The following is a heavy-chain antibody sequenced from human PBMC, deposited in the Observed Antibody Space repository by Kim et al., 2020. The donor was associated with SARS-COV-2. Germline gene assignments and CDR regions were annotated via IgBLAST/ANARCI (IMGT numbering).Heavy chain of an antibody. D-gene: IGHD2-2*01. V-gene: IGHV3-23*01. CDR1: GFTFSTYA. CDR2: ISASGGGT. CDR3: VKGRGTSVWEPFDY. Sequence: GGSLRLSCAASGFTFSTYAMTWVRQAPGKGLEWVSTISASGGGTYYADSVEGRFTISRDKSDDTLYLQMNSLRAEDTAIYYCVKGRGTSVWEPFDYWGQGTLVTVSS. J-gene: IGHJ4*02.